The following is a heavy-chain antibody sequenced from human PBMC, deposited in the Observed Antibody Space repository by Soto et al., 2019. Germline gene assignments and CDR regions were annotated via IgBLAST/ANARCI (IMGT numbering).Heavy chain of an antibody. CDR2: IHPNGNT. Sequence: PSDTLSLTCAVSGASISSSNWWSGFRQPPGKGLEWIGEIHPNGNTNYNPSLKSRVTMSVDKSKNQFSLNLSSVTAADTAVYYCTKVGAVFFVSRADSWFEPLAQRTLLKISS. V-gene: IGHV4-4*02. J-gene: IGHJ5*02. D-gene: IGHD1-26*01. CDR1: GASISSSNW. CDR3: TKVGAVFFVSRADSWFEP.